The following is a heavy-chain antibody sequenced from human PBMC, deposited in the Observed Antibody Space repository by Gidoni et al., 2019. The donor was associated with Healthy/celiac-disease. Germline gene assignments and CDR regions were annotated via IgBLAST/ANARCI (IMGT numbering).Heavy chain of an antibody. CDR2: FVVGSGNT. D-gene: IGHD3-10*01. CDR1: GLTFTSSA. CDR3: AAAFGGFDY. J-gene: IGHJ4*02. V-gene: IGHV1-58*02. Sequence: MQLVQSGPEVKKPGTSVQVSCKASGLTFTSSAMQWVRQARGQRLEWIGRFVVGSGNTNYAQKFQERVTITTDMSTSTAYMELSSLRSEDTAVDYCAAAFGGFDYWGQGTLVTVSS.